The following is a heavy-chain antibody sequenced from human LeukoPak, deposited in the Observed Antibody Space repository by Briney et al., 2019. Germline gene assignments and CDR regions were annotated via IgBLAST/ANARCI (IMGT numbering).Heavy chain of an antibody. D-gene: IGHD2-15*01. Sequence: PGGSLRLSCAASGFTFSSYGLSWVRQAPGKGLEWVSTISNSGGSTYYADSVKGRFTISRDNSKNTLYLQMNSLRAEDTAVYYCAKGSGVTRFDYWGQGTLVTVSS. CDR1: GFTFSSYG. J-gene: IGHJ4*02. V-gene: IGHV3-23*01. CDR3: AKGSGVTRFDY. CDR2: ISNSGGST.